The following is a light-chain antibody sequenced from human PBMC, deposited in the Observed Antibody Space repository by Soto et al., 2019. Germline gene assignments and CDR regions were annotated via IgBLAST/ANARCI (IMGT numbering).Light chain of an antibody. CDR2: DVY. CDR3: TSYTSTSTPYV. J-gene: IGLJ1*01. CDR1: SSDVGRYTY. Sequence: QSVLTQPASVSGAPGQSITISCAGTSSDVGRYTYVSWYQQHPGKAPKLIIYDVYNRPSGVSNRFSGSKSGNTASLTISGLQAEDEADYYCTSYTSTSTPYVFGGGTNVTV. V-gene: IGLV2-14*01.